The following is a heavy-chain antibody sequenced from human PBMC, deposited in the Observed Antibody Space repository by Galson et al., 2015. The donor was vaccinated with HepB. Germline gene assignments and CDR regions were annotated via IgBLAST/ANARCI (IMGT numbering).Heavy chain of an antibody. J-gene: IGHJ4*02. V-gene: IGHV3-23*01. CDR1: GFTFSSYA. Sequence: SLRLSCAASGFTFSSYAMSWVRQAPGKGLEWVSAISGSGGSTYYADSVKGRFTISRDNSKNTRYLQMNSLRAEDTAVYYCAKPIVVVPAATFDYWGQGTLVTVSS. CDR3: AKPIVVVPAATFDY. D-gene: IGHD2-2*01. CDR2: ISGSGGST.